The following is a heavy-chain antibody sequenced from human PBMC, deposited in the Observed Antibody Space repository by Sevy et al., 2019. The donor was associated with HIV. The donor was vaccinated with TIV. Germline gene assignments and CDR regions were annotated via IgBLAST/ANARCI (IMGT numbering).Heavy chain of an antibody. CDR3: ARDLEFYDYGDYGPAFMPDY. CDR1: GFTFSTYG. Sequence: GGSLRLSCAASGFTFSTYGMHWVRQAPGKGLEWVALIWFDGSNTYYADSVKGRFTISRDIAKNTLHLQMNSLRAEDTAVYYCARDLEFYDYGDYGPAFMPDYWGQATLVTVSS. D-gene: IGHD4-17*01. V-gene: IGHV3-33*01. J-gene: IGHJ4*02. CDR2: IWFDGSNT.